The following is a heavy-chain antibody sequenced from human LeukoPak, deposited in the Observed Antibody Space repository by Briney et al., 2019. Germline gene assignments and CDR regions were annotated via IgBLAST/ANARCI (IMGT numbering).Heavy chain of an antibody. CDR2: IKQDGSEK. V-gene: IGHV3-7*01. CDR1: GFTFTSYS. Sequence: PGGSPRLSCTASGFTFTSYSMNWVRQAPGKGLEWVANIKQDGSEKYYVDSVKGRFTISRDNAKNSLYLQMNSLRAEDTAVYYCARAIWKGSGKSPTDYWGQGTLVTVSS. D-gene: IGHD6-19*01. J-gene: IGHJ4*02. CDR3: ARAIWKGSGKSPTDY.